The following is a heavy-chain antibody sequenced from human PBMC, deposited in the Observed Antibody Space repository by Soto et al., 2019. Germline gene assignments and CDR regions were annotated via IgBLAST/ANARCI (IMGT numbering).Heavy chain of an antibody. CDR1: GFTFSSYG. V-gene: IGHV3-30*18. Sequence: GGSLRLSCAASGFTFSSYGMHWVRQAPGKGLEWVAVISYDGSNKYYADSVKGRFTISRDNSKNTLYLQMNSLRAEDTAVYYCAKDHPTFSIYDMDVWGQGTTVTVSS. CDR2: ISYDGSNK. J-gene: IGHJ6*02. CDR3: AKDHPTFSIYDMDV. D-gene: IGHD3-16*01.